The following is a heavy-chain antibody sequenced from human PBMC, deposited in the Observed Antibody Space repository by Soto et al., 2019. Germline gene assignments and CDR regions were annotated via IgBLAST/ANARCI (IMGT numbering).Heavy chain of an antibody. V-gene: IGHV5-51*01. CDR1: GYSFTSYW. CDR2: IYPGDSDT. CDR3: ARTYYYETSGYCSNLDY. D-gene: IGHD3-22*01. J-gene: IGHJ4*02. Sequence: GESLKISCKGSGYSFTSYWIGWVRQMPGKGLECMGIIYPGDSDTKYSPSFQGQVTISADKSISTAYLQWSSLKASDTAMYYCARTYYYETSGYCSNLDYWGQGTLVTVSS.